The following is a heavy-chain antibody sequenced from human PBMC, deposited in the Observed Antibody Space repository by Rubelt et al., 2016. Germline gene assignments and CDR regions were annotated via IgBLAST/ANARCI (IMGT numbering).Heavy chain of an antibody. D-gene: IGHD2-8*01. CDR2: IDSDGSST. J-gene: IGHJ4*02. CDR3: ARRGSGTNAPITD. Sequence: VQLQQWGAGLLKPSETLSLTCAVYGGSFSGYYWSWIRQPPGKGLVWVSRIDSDGSSTTYADSVKGRFTISRDNAKDTLELQRNSLGGEDTAGYYCARRGSGTNAPITDWGQGTLVTVAS. CDR1: GGSFSGYY. V-gene: IGHV3-74*01.